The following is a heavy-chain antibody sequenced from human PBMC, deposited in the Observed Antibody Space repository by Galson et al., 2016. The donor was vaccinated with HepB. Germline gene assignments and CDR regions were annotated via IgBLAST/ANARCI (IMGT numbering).Heavy chain of an antibody. CDR1: GFTFSSYA. Sequence: SLRLSCAASGFTFSSYAMSWVRQAPGKGLEWVSVISAASNTYYTDSVQGRFTISRDNSKTTLYLEMNSLRVEDTAVYFCANYLGYGSGRPGYFHSWGQGTLVTVSP. CDR3: ANYLGYGSGRPGYFHS. D-gene: IGHD3-10*01. CDR2: ISAASNT. J-gene: IGHJ4*02. V-gene: IGHV3-23*01.